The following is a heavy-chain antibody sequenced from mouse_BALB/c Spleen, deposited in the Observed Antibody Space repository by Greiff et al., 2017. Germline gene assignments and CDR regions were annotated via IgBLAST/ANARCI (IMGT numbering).Heavy chain of an antibody. Sequence: MLVESGGGLVQPGGSMKLSCVASGFTFSNYWMNWVRQSPEKGLEWVAEIRLKSNNYATHYAESVKGRFTISRDDSKSSVYLQMNNLRAEDTGIYYCTSGLWLRRKGYFDYWGQGTTLTVSS. V-gene: IGHV6-6*02. D-gene: IGHD2-2*01. CDR3: TSGLWLRRKGYFDY. J-gene: IGHJ2*01. CDR2: IRLKSNNYAT. CDR1: GFTFSNYW.